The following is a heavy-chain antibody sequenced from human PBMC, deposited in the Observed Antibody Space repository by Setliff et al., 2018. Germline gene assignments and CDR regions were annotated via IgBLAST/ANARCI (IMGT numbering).Heavy chain of an antibody. V-gene: IGHV4-39*07. D-gene: IGHD4-4*01. CDR1: GGSISSRSYY. Sequence: PSETLSLTCTVSGGSISSRSYYWGWIRQPPGKGLEWIGSIYYSGSTYYKPSLKSRVTISVDTSKNQFSLKLSSVTAADTAVYYCARGPNSNYEGAFDIWGQGTMVTVSS. CDR2: IYYSGST. CDR3: ARGPNSNYEGAFDI. J-gene: IGHJ3*02.